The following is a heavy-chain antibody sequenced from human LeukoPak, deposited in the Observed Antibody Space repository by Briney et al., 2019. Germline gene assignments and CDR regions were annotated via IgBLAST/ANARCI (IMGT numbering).Heavy chain of an antibody. V-gene: IGHV5-10-1*01. D-gene: IGHD6-19*01. CDR2: IDPRDSYS. J-gene: IGHJ5*02. CDR3: ARLGEGWLVHNWFDP. CDR1: GYSFTNYW. Sequence: RGESLRISCKGFGYSFTNYWITWVRQGPGKGLEWMGRIDPRDSYSNYSPSLQGHVTISVDKSINTVYLHWNSLKASDTAMYYCARLGEGWLVHNWFDPWGQGTLVTVSS.